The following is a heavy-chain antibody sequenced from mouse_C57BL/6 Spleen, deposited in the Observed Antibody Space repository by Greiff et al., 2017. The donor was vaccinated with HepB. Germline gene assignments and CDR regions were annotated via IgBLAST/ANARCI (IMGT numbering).Heavy chain of an antibody. V-gene: IGHV3-6*01. CDR1: GYSITSGYY. CDR3: ARTYYYGSGPWFAY. J-gene: IGHJ3*01. Sequence: EVQLQESGPGLVKPSQSLSLTCSVTGYSITSGYYWNWIRQFPGNKLEWMGYISYDGSNNYNPSLKNRISITRDTSKNQFFLKLNSVTTEDTATYYCARTYYYGSGPWFAYWGQGTLVTVSA. D-gene: IGHD1-1*01. CDR2: ISYDGSN.